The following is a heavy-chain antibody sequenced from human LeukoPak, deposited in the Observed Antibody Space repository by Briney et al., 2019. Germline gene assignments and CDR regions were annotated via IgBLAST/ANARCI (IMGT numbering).Heavy chain of an antibody. D-gene: IGHD6-13*01. CDR3: ASTIAAAGYTWFDP. CDR1: GGSISSGGYY. Sequence: PSQTLFLTCTVSGGSISSGGYYWSWIRQHPGKGLEWIGYIYYSGSTYYNPSHKSRVTISVDTSKNQFSLKLSSVTAADTAVYYCASTIAAAGYTWFDPWGQGTLVTVSP. J-gene: IGHJ5*02. CDR2: IYYSGST. V-gene: IGHV4-31*03.